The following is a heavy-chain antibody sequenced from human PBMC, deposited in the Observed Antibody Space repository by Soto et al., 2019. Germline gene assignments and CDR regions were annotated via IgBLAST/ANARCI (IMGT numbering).Heavy chain of an antibody. Sequence: QVQLQESGPGLVKPSQTLSLTCTVSGGSISSGGYYWSWIRQHPGKGLEWIGYIYYSGSTYYNPSLKRRVTISVDTSKNQFSLKLSSVTAADTAVYYCARLSNPWGNSVMDYWGQGTLVTVS. V-gene: IGHV4-31*03. CDR2: IYYSGST. D-gene: IGHD3-16*01. CDR3: ARLSNPWGNSVMDY. CDR1: GGSISSGGYY. J-gene: IGHJ4*02.